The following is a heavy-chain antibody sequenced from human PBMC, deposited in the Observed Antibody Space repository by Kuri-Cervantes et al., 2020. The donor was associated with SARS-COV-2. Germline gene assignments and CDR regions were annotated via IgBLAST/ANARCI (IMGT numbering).Heavy chain of an antibody. CDR1: GFTFDDYG. Sequence: GESLKISCAASGFTFDDYGMSWVRQAPGKGLEWVSAISGSGGSTYYADSVKGRFTISRDNSKNTLYLQMNSLRAEDTAVYYCAKWGMYDSSGYGFDPWGQGTLVTVSS. CDR2: ISGSGGST. CDR3: AKWGMYDSSGYGFDP. J-gene: IGHJ5*02. V-gene: IGHV3-23*01. D-gene: IGHD3-22*01.